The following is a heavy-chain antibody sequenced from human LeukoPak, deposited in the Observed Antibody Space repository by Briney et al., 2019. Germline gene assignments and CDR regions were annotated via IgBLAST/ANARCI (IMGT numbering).Heavy chain of an antibody. V-gene: IGHV3-30-3*01. CDR1: GFTFSSYA. CDR2: ISYDGSNK. CDR3: ARGGSSSGWQIDY. Sequence: GGSLRLSCAASGFTFSSYAMHWVRQAPGKGLEWVAVISYDGSNKYYADSVKGRFTISRDNSKNTPYLQMNSLRAEDTAVYYCARGGSSSGWQIDYWGQGTLVTVSS. D-gene: IGHD6-19*01. J-gene: IGHJ4*02.